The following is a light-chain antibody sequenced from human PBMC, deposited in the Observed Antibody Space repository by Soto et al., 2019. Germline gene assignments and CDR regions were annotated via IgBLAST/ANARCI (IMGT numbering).Light chain of an antibody. Sequence: QLVLTQSPSASASLGASVKLTCTLSSGHSTYAIAWHQQQPEKGPRYLMKLNSDGSHNKGDGIPDRFSGSSSGAERYLTIPSLQSDDEADYYCQTWGTGVGVFGGGTKLTVL. J-gene: IGLJ2*01. CDR1: SGHSTYA. CDR2: LNSDGSH. V-gene: IGLV4-69*01. CDR3: QTWGTGVGV.